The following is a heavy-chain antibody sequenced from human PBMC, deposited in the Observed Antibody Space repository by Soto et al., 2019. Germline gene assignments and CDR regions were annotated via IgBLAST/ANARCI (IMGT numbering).Heavy chain of an antibody. V-gene: IGHV3-7*03. CDR2: INLDGSEK. CDR1: GFTFSSHW. J-gene: IGHJ4*02. D-gene: IGHD3-10*01. Sequence: HPGGSLRLSCEASGFTFSSHWMTWVRQAPGKALEWVANINLDGSEKYYVDSVKGRFTISRDNAQNLLFLHMDSLRAEDTAVYYCASRPFHRNYFGVFDYWGQGTLVTVSS. CDR3: ASRPFHRNYFGVFDY.